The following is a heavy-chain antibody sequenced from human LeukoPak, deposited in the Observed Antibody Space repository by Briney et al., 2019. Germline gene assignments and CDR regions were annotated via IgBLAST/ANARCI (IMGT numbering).Heavy chain of an antibody. D-gene: IGHD1-14*01. V-gene: IGHV4-4*08. J-gene: IGHJ4*02. CDR3: ARRGTISSESYFDY. Sequence: SETLSLTCSVSGGSISSYYWSWVRQTPGKGLEWIGYIHNSGRTNYNPSLKRRVTVFVDKSKNQVSLRLSSVPAADTAVYYCARRGTISSESYFDYWGQGALVTVSS. CDR2: IHNSGRT. CDR1: GGSISSYY.